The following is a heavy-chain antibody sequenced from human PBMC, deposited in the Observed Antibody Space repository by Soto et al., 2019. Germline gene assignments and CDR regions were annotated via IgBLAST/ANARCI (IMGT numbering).Heavy chain of an antibody. CDR1: GGSISSSSYY. CDR2: IYYSGST. D-gene: IGHD3-22*01. J-gene: IGHJ2*01. Sequence: QLQLQESGPGLVKPSETLSLTCTVSGGSISSSSYYWGWIRQPPGKGLEWIGSIYYSGSTYYNPSLKSRVTISVDTSKNQFSLKLSSVTAADTAVYYCARFVSYDSSGIPGWYFDLWGRGTLVTVSS. V-gene: IGHV4-39*01. CDR3: ARFVSYDSSGIPGWYFDL.